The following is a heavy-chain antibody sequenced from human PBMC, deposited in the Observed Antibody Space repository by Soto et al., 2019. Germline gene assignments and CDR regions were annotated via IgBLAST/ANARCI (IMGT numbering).Heavy chain of an antibody. Sequence: SETLSLTCTVSDGSVSSGNYYWSWIRQPPGRGLEWIGHISYIGSTNHNPSLKSRVTISVDTSKNQFSLKLTSVTAADTAVYYCAREEKQLARYGGDFDYWGQGTPVTVSS. J-gene: IGHJ4*02. CDR1: DGSVSSGNYY. CDR2: ISYIGST. CDR3: AREEKQLARYGGDFDY. D-gene: IGHD6-13*01. V-gene: IGHV4-61*01.